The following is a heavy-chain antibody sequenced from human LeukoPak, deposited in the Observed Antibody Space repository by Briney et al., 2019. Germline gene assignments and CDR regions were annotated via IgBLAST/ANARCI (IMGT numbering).Heavy chain of an antibody. D-gene: IGHD1-26*01. J-gene: IGHJ6*03. V-gene: IGHV1-18*01. CDR1: GYTFTSYG. CDR2: ISAYNGNT. Sequence: ASVKVSCKASGYTFTSYGISWVRQAPGQGLEWMGWISAYNGNTNYAQKLQGRVTITADKSTSTAYMELSSLRSEDTAVYYCARIIVGATTLYYYYYYMDVWGKGTTVTVSS. CDR3: ARIIVGATTLYYYYYYMDV.